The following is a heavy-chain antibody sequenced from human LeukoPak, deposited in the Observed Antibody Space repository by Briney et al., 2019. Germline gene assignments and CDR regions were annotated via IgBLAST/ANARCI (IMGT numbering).Heavy chain of an antibody. J-gene: IGHJ2*01. Sequence: GGSLRLSCAASGFTFSSYGMRWVRQAPGKGLEWVAVIWYDGSNKYYADSVKGRFTISRDNSKNTLYLQMNSLRAEDTAVYYCARETYYYDSSGYSAWYFDLWGRGTLVTVSS. CDR1: GFTFSSYG. CDR2: IWYDGSNK. D-gene: IGHD3-22*01. CDR3: ARETYYYDSSGYSAWYFDL. V-gene: IGHV3-33*01.